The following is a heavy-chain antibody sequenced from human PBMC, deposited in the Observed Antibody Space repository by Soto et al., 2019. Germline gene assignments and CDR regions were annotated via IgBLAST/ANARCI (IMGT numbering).Heavy chain of an antibody. V-gene: IGHV3-21*01. D-gene: IGHD6-19*01. CDR2: ISSSSSYI. CDR3: ARDKLSSGWYGVTIDYYYYGMDV. CDR1: GFTFSSYS. Sequence: PGRSLRLSCAASGFTFSSYSMNWVRQAPGKGLEWVSSISSSSSYIYYADSVKGRFTISRDNAKNSLYLQMNSLRAEDTAVYYCARDKLSSGWYGVTIDYYYYGMDVWGQGTTVTVSS. J-gene: IGHJ6*02.